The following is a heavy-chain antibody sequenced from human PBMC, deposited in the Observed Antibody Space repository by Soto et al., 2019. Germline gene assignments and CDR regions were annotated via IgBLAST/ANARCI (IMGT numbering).Heavy chain of an antibody. Sequence: GASVKVSCKASGGTFSSYISWVRQDPGQGLEWMGRIIPILGIANYAQKFQGRVTITADKSTSTAYMELSSLRSEDTAVYYCARLLYYDSSGYPVDYWGRGTLVTVSS. CDR2: IIPILGIA. CDR3: ARLLYYDSSGYPVDY. CDR1: GGTFSSY. J-gene: IGHJ4*02. V-gene: IGHV1-69*02. D-gene: IGHD3-22*01.